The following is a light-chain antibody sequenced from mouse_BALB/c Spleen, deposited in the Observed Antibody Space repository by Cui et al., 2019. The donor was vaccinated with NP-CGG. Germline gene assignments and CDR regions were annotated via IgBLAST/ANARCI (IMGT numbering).Light chain of an antibody. CDR2: STN. J-gene: IGLJ1*01. Sequence: QAIVTQESALTTSPGETVTLTCRLSTGAFTTSNYANWVQEKPDHLFTGLIGSTNNRAPGVPAKFSGSLIGDKAALTITGSQTEDEAIYFCALWYSNHWVFGGGTKLTVL. CDR3: ALWYSNHWV. CDR1: TGAFTTSNY. V-gene: IGLV1*01.